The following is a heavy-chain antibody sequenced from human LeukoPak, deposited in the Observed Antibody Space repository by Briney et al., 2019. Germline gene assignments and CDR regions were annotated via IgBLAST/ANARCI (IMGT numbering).Heavy chain of an antibody. J-gene: IGHJ6*02. Sequence: ASVKVSCTASGYTFTSYYMHWVRQAPGQGLEWMGIINPSGGSTSYAQKFQGRVTMTRDTSTSTVYMELSSLRSEDTAVYYCAKGGYDSSGYYQNYYYYYGMDVWGQGTTVTVSS. CDR2: INPSGGST. CDR1: GYTFTSYY. D-gene: IGHD3-22*01. CDR3: AKGGYDSSGYYQNYYYYYGMDV. V-gene: IGHV1-46*01.